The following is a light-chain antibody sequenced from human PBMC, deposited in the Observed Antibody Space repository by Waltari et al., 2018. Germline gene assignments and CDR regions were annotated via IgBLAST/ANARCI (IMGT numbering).Light chain of an antibody. CDR2: DAS. V-gene: IGKV1-13*02. J-gene: IGKJ4*01. Sequence: IQLTQSPSSLSASLGDRVTITCRASQGINTALAWYQQKPGKAPNLLMYDASNLESGVPARFSGSGSGTDFSLTISSLQPEDFATYYCQQFISYPRTFGGGTKVEIK. CDR3: QQFISYPRT. CDR1: QGINTA.